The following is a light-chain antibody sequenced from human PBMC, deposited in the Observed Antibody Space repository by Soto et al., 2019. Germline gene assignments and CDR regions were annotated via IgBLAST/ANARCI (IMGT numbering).Light chain of an antibody. J-gene: IGLJ1*01. Sequence: QSALTQPASVPESPGQSITISCTGTSSGVGSHNLVSWYQQYSDKAPKLIIFEASKRPSGVSNRFSGSKSGSTASLTISGLQAEDEADYYCCSNADSSTYVFGTGTKVTVL. CDR2: EAS. CDR1: SSGVGSHNL. V-gene: IGLV2-23*01. CDR3: CSNADSSTYV.